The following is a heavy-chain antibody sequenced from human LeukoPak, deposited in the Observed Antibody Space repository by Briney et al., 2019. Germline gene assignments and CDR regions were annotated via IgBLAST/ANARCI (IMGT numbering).Heavy chain of an antibody. V-gene: IGHV4-59*01. CDR3: ARNLGITIFGVVTNNWFDP. D-gene: IGHD3-3*01. Sequence: SETLSLTCTVSGGSISSYYWSWIRQPPGKGLEWIGYIYYSGSTNYSPSLKSRVTISVDTSKNQFSLKLSSVTAADTAVYYCARNLGITIFGVVTNNWFDPWGQGTLVTVSS. J-gene: IGHJ5*02. CDR1: GGSISSYY. CDR2: IYYSGST.